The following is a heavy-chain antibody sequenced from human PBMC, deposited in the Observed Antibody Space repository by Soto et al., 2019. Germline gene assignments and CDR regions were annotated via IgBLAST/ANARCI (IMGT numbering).Heavy chain of an antibody. Sequence: QITLKESGPTLVKPTQTLTLTCTFSGFSLSTSGVGVVWIRQPPGKALEWLGIIYWDDDKRYRPSLKSRLTXAXDXXKSQVVRTMTNMDPVDTGTYYCAHNLVAGTSWFDAWGQGTLVTVSS. D-gene: IGHD6-19*01. CDR1: GFSLSTSGVG. CDR3: AHNLVAGTSWFDA. CDR2: IYWDDDK. J-gene: IGHJ5*02. V-gene: IGHV2-5*02.